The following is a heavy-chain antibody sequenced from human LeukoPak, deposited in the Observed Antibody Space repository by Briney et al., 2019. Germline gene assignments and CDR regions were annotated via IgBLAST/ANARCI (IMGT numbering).Heavy chain of an antibody. Sequence: GGSLRLSCAASGFTFSSYPMHWVRQAPGKGLEWVAVISYDGTKKYYADSVKGRFTISRDSSKNTLYLQMNSLRAEDTAVYYCARDGMDTAMITLDYWGQGTLVTVSS. V-gene: IGHV3-30-3*01. J-gene: IGHJ4*02. CDR2: ISYDGTKK. CDR1: GFTFSSYP. D-gene: IGHD5-18*01. CDR3: ARDGMDTAMITLDY.